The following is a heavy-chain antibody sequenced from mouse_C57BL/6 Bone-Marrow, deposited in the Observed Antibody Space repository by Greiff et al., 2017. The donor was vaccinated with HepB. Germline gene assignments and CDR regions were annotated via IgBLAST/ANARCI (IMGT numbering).Heavy chain of an antibody. CDR1: GYTFTSYW. CDR2: IYPGSGST. Sequence: QVQLQQPGAELVKPGASVKMSCKASGYTFTSYWITWVKQRPGQGLEWIGDIYPGSGSTNYNEKFKSKATLTVDTSSSTAYMQLSSRTSEDSAVYYCAREGYSNGYYYAMDYWGQGTSVTVSS. CDR3: AREGYSNGYYYAMDY. J-gene: IGHJ4*01. V-gene: IGHV1-55*01. D-gene: IGHD2-5*01.